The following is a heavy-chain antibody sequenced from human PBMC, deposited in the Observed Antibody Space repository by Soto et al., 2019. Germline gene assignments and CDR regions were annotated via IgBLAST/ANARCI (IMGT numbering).Heavy chain of an antibody. CDR2: IYPGDSDT. J-gene: IGHJ3*02. CDR1: GYSFTSYW. Sequence: GESLKISCKGSGYSFTSYWIGWVRQMPGKGLEWMGIIYPGDSDTRYSPSFQGQVTISADKSISTAYLQWSSLKASDTAMYYCARHGEGSGWLGAFDIWGQGTMVTVSS. D-gene: IGHD6-19*01. CDR3: ARHGEGSGWLGAFDI. V-gene: IGHV5-51*01.